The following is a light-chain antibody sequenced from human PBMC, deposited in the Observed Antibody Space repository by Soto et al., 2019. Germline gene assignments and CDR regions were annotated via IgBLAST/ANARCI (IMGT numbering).Light chain of an antibody. J-gene: IGKJ4*01. CDR1: QSVSSY. CDR2: DAS. Sequence: EIVLTQSPATLSLSPGERATLSCRASQSVSSYLAWYQQKPRQAPRLLIYDASNRATGIPARFSGSGSGTDFTLTISRLEPEDFAVYSCQQYNNWPLTFGGGTKVDIK. CDR3: QQYNNWPLT. V-gene: IGKV3-11*01.